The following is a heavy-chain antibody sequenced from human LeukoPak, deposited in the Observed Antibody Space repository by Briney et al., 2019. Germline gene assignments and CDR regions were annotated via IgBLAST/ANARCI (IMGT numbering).Heavy chain of an antibody. D-gene: IGHD2-15*01. CDR1: GYTFTTYY. CDR2: INPSAGNT. Sequence: ASVTVSCKAFGYTFTTYYMHWVRQAPGRGLEWMGIINPSAGNTGFTQKFQGRVTMTRDASTSTVYMELNSLRSEDTAVYYCAREPRDSFYFDYWGQGTLVTVSS. CDR3: AREPRDSFYFDY. J-gene: IGHJ4*02. V-gene: IGHV1-46*01.